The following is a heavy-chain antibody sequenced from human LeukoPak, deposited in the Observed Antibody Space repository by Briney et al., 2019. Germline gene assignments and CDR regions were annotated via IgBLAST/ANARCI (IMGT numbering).Heavy chain of an antibody. D-gene: IGHD2-2*02. V-gene: IGHV1-69*13. Sequence: SVKVSCKASRYTFTSYDINWVRQAPGQGLEWMGGIIPIFDTANYAQKFQGRVTITADESTSTAYMELSSLRSEDTAMYYCARGYTPYYYYYMDVWGKGTTVTISS. CDR3: ARGYTPYYYYYMDV. CDR2: IIPIFDTA. J-gene: IGHJ6*03. CDR1: RYTFTSYD.